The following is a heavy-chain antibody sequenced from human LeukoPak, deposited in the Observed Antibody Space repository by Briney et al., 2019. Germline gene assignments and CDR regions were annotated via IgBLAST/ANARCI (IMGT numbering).Heavy chain of an antibody. CDR1: GFTFSSYA. V-gene: IGHV3-23*01. D-gene: IGHD5-18*01. CDR3: AKDWEGKQLWSPFDY. Sequence: GGSLRLSCAASGFTFSSYAMSWVRQAPGKGLGWVSAISGSGGSTYYADSVKGRFTISRDNSKNTLYLQMNSLRAEDTAVYYCAKDWEGKQLWSPFDYWGQGTLVTVSS. J-gene: IGHJ4*02. CDR2: ISGSGGST.